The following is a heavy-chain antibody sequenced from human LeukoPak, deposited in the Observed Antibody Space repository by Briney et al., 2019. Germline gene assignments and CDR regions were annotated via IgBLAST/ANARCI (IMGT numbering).Heavy chain of an antibody. J-gene: IGHJ4*02. D-gene: IGHD6-19*01. CDR2: ISSSSSYI. CDR1: GITFSRYW. CDR3: ARDRSDRLAVAGTSAFDY. V-gene: IGHV3-21*01. Sequence: GGSLRLSCGASGITFSRYWMSWVRQAPGKGLEWVSSISSSSSYIYYADSVKGRFTISRDNAKNSLYLQMNSLRAEDTAVYYCARDRSDRLAVAGTSAFDYWGQGTLVTVSS.